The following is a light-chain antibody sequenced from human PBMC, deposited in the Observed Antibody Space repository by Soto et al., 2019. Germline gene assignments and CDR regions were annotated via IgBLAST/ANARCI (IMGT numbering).Light chain of an antibody. J-gene: IGKJ2*01. CDR1: QSVSSKY. CDR2: GTS. Sequence: EIVLTQSPGTLSLSPGERATLSCRASQSVSSKYLAWYQQKPGQAPRVLIYGTSIRASGVPERFSGGGSGTDFTLTITRLEPEDFAVFYCQQYGTFPFSFGQGTKLQIK. V-gene: IGKV3-20*01. CDR3: QQYGTFPFS.